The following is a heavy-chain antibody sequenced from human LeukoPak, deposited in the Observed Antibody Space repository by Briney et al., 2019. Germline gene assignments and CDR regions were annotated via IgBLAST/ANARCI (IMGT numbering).Heavy chain of an antibody. CDR2: SYNSGST. D-gene: IGHD4-17*01. V-gene: IGHV4-34*01. J-gene: IGHJ6*02. CDR3: AREDPQTTVPEGMDV. Sequence: SETLSHTCAVYGGSFSSYYWHWIRQPPGKGLEWIGESYNSGSTRYNPSLRSRVTISVDTSKNQFSLTLSSVTAADTAVYYCAREDPQTTVPEGMDVWGHGTTVIVSS. CDR1: GGSFSSYY.